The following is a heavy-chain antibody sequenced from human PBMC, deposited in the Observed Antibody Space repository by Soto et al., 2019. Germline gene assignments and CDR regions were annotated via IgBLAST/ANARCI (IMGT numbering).Heavy chain of an antibody. J-gene: IGHJ4*02. Sequence: GESLKISCKGSGYSFTSYWISWVRQMPGKGLEWMGRIDPSDSYTKYSPSFQGHVTISADKSISTAYLQWSSLKASDTAMYYCARLNDCSSSVGYYFEYWGQGTLVTVSS. CDR2: IDPSDSYT. CDR1: GYSFTSYW. D-gene: IGHD6-6*01. V-gene: IGHV5-10-1*01. CDR3: ARLNDCSSSVGYYFEY.